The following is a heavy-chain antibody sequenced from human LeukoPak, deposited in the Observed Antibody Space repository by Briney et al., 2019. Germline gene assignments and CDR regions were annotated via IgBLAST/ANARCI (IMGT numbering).Heavy chain of an antibody. Sequence: QSGGSLRLSCAASGFTFSNAWMSWVRQAPGKGLEWVSTLSGSGITTYYADSVKGRFTISRDNSKNTLYLQMNSLRAEDTAVYCCAKGIYSSGWSYFDYWGHGTLVTVSS. CDR2: LSGSGITT. D-gene: IGHD6-19*01. V-gene: IGHV3-23*01. CDR3: AKGIYSSGWSYFDY. CDR1: GFTFSNAW. J-gene: IGHJ4*01.